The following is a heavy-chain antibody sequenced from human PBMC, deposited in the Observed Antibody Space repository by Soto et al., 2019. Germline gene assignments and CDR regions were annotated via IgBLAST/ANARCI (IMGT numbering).Heavy chain of an antibody. V-gene: IGHV1-2*04. CDR2: INPNSGGT. CDR1: GYTFTGYY. Sequence: ASVKVSCKASGYTFTGYYMHWVRQAPGQGLEWMGWINPNSGGTNYAQKFQGWVTMTRDTSISTAYMELSRLRSDDTAVYYCARDGSSSDSSSFDYWGQGTLVTVSS. CDR3: ARDGSSSDSSSFDY. D-gene: IGHD6-6*01. J-gene: IGHJ4*02.